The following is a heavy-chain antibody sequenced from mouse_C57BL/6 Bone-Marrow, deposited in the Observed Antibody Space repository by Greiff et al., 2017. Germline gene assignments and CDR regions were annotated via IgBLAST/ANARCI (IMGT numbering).Heavy chain of an antibody. CDR1: GYTFTSYG. V-gene: IGHV1-81*01. Sequence: VKLLESGAELARPGASVKISCKASGYTFTSYGISWVKQSNGQGLEWIGVIYPRCGTTNYNEKFKGKATLTADKSSSTAYMELHSLTSEDSAVYFCAAWPTIVAYFDYWGQGTTLSVSS. D-gene: IGHD2-5*01. CDR3: AAWPTIVAYFDY. CDR2: IYPRCGTT. J-gene: IGHJ2*01.